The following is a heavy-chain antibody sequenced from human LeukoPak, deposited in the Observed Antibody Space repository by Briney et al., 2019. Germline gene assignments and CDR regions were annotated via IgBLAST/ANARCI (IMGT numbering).Heavy chain of an antibody. CDR1: GGTFSSYA. CDR3: AKHLGVQ. CDR2: IIPILGIA. J-gene: IGHJ4*02. D-gene: IGHD3-10*01. V-gene: IGHV1-69*04. Sequence: ASVKVSCKASGGTFSSYAISWVRQAPGQGLEWLGRIIPILGIANYAQKFQDRVMITADKSTSTAYMELSSLRSEDTAIYYCAKHLGVQWGRGTLVTVSS.